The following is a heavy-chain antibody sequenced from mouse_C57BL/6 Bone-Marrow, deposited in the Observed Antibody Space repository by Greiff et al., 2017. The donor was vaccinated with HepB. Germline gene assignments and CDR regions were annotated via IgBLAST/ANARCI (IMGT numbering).Heavy chain of an antibody. D-gene: IGHD1-1*02. J-gene: IGHJ1*03. CDR1: GFTFSDYY. CDR2: ISNGGGST. CDR3: ARHYGDWYFDV. V-gene: IGHV5-12*01. Sequence: EVKLMESGGGLVQPGGSLKLSCAASGFTFSDYYMYWVRQTPEKRLEWVAYISNGGGSTYYPDTVKGRFTISRDNAKNTLYLQMSRLKSEDTAMYYCARHYGDWYFDVWGTGTTVTVSS.